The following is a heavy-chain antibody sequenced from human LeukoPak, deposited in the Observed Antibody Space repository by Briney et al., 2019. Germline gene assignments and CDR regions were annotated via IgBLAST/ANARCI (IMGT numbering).Heavy chain of an antibody. CDR3: ARASSSLGVDFDY. CDR2: IYSGGST. J-gene: IGHJ4*02. CDR1: GFTVSSNY. Sequence: GGSLRLSCAASGFTVSSNYMSWVRQAPGKGLEWGSVIYSGGSTYYADSVKGRFTISRDNSKNTLYLQMNSLRAEDTAVYYCARASSSLGVDFDYWGQGTLVTVSS. D-gene: IGHD3-3*01. V-gene: IGHV3-53*01.